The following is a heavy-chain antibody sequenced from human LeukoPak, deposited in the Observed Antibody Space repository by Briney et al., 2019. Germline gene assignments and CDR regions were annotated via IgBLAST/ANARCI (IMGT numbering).Heavy chain of an antibody. V-gene: IGHV1-69*04. Sequence: SVKVSCKASGGTISSYAISWVRQAPGQGLEWMGRIIPILGIANYAQKFQGRVTITADKSTSTAYMELSSLRSEDTAVYYCARDPAYCGGDCRIDYWGQGTLVTVSS. D-gene: IGHD2-21*02. CDR3: ARDPAYCGGDCRIDY. CDR1: GGTISSYA. CDR2: IIPILGIA. J-gene: IGHJ4*02.